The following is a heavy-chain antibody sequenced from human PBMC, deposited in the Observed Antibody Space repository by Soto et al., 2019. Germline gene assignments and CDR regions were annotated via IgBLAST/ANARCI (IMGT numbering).Heavy chain of an antibody. D-gene: IGHD3-3*02. CDR1: GGSISSYY. Sequence: PSETLSLTCTVSGGSISSYYWSWIRQPPGKGLEWIGYIYYSGSTNYNPSLKSRVTISVDTSKNQFSLKLSSVTAADTAVYYCARADPHFWSGYYLAYWGQGTLVTVSS. V-gene: IGHV4-59*08. CDR2: IYYSGST. J-gene: IGHJ4*02. CDR3: ARADPHFWSGYYLAY.